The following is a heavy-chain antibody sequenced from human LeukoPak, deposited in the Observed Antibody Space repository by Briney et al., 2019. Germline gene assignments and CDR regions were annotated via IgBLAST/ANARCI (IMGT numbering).Heavy chain of an antibody. J-gene: IGHJ4*02. Sequence: GGSLRLSCAASGFTFSSYAMSWVRQAPGEGLEWISAISGSGGSTYYADSVKGRFTISRDNSKNTLYLQMNSLRAEDTAVYYCANHAKVGIRYFDWLLYPEYWGQGTLVTVSS. CDR2: ISGSGGST. CDR1: GFTFSSYA. CDR3: ANHAKVGIRYFDWLLYPEY. D-gene: IGHD3-9*01. V-gene: IGHV3-23*01.